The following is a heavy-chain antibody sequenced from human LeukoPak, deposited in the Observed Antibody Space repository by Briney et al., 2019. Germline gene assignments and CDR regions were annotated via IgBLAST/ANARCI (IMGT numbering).Heavy chain of an antibody. CDR2: ISHDGSNI. J-gene: IGHJ5*02. CDR3: AKDPYRVIVATGNYLDP. V-gene: IGHV3-30*18. CDR1: GFTFYSYG. D-gene: IGHD3-22*01. Sequence: GSLRLSCVASGFTFYSYGMHWVRQAPGKGLEWVAVISHDGSNIHYGDSVKGRFTISRDNSKNTLYLQMNSLRAEDTAVYHCAKDPYRVIVATGNYLDPWGQGTLVTVSS.